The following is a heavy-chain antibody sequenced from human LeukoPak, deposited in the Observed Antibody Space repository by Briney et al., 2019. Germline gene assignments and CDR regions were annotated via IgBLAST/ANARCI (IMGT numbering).Heavy chain of an antibody. CDR3: ARGPRAAADDY. CDR1: GYTFTSYG. CDR2: INAGNGNT. V-gene: IGHV1-3*01. Sequence: RASVTVSCKASGYTFTSYGISWVRQAPGQRPEWIGWINAGNGNTKYSQKFQGRVTITRDTSASTAYMELSSLTSEDTGIYYCARGPRAAADDYWGQGTLVTVSS. J-gene: IGHJ4*02. D-gene: IGHD6-13*01.